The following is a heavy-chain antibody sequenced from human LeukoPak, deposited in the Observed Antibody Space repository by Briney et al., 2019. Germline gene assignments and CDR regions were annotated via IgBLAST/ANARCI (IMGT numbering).Heavy chain of an antibody. CDR3: ARVPSNYVSPDYYYYYYMDV. CDR1: GGTFSSYA. CDR2: IIPIFGTA. J-gene: IGHJ6*03. V-gene: IGHV1-69*05. D-gene: IGHD4-11*01. Sequence: SVRVSCKASGGTFSSYAISWVRQAPGQGLGWMGGIIPIFGTANYAQKFQRRVTITTDESTSTAYMELSSLRSEDTAVYYCARVPSNYVSPDYYYYYYMDVWGKGTTVTVSS.